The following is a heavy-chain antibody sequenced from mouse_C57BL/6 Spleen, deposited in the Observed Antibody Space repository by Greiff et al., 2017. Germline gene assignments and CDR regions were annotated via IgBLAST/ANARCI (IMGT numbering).Heavy chain of an antibody. CDR1: GYTFTDYN. Sequence: VHVKQSGPELVKPGASVKMSCKASGYTFTDYNMHWVKQSHGKSLEWIGYINPNNGGTSYNQKFKGKATLTVNKSSSTAYMELRSLTSEDSAVYYCARGGYYEGVDYWGQGTTLTVSS. D-gene: IGHD2-3*01. CDR3: ARGGYYEGVDY. CDR2: INPNNGGT. J-gene: IGHJ2*01. V-gene: IGHV1-22*01.